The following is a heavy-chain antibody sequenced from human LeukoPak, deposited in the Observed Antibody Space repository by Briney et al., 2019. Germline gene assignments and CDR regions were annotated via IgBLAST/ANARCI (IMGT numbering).Heavy chain of an antibody. CDR3: AKALWFGESLVRAVYFDY. CDR2: ISGSGGVT. CDR1: GFTFSGYA. D-gene: IGHD3-10*01. J-gene: IGHJ4*02. Sequence: PGGSLRLSCAASGFTFSGYAMTWVRQAPGKGLECVSAISGSGGVTYYADSVKGRFTISRDNSRNTLYLQMNSLRAEDTAVYYCAKALWFGESLVRAVYFDYWAREPRSPPPQ. V-gene: IGHV3-23*01.